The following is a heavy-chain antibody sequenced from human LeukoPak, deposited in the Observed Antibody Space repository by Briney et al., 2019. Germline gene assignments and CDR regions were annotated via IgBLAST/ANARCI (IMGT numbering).Heavy chain of an antibody. CDR1: GFTLSSYT. CDR2: IMYDGSNK. D-gene: IGHD1-26*01. J-gene: IGHJ4*02. V-gene: IGHV3-30*04. CDR3: AKVASGSYYNWPFDY. Sequence: GTSLRLSCAASGFTLSSYTMHWVRQAPGKGLDWVSLIMYDGSNKYYADSVKGRFTISRDNSKNTLYLQMNSLRAEDTAVYYCAKVASGSYYNWPFDYWGQGTLVTVSS.